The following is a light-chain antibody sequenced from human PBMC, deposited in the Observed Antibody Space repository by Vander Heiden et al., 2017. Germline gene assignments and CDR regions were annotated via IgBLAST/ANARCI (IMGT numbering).Light chain of an antibody. CDR3: QSADSSGTYPWV. CDR1: ALPKQY. V-gene: IGLV3-25*03. J-gene: IGLJ3*02. CDR2: KDS. Sequence: SSELTQPPSVSGSPGQTSRLTCSGDALPKQYAYWYQQKPGQAPVRVIYKDSERPSGIPERFSGSSSGTTVTLTISGVQEEDEADYYCQSADSSGTYPWVFGGGTKLTVL.